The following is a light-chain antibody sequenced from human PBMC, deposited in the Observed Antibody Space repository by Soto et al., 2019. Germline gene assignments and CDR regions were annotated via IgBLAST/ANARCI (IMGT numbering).Light chain of an antibody. CDR3: QVWDSYSIHCV. Sequence: SYELTQAPSVSMAPGNTAKITCGGDNIGSKSVHWYQQKSGQAPVLVIYHDESRPSGIPERFSGSNAGNTATLTISRVAAMDVADYYLQVWDSYSIHCVFGGGTKLTVL. V-gene: IGLV3-21*04. CDR1: NIGSKS. J-gene: IGLJ3*02. CDR2: HDE.